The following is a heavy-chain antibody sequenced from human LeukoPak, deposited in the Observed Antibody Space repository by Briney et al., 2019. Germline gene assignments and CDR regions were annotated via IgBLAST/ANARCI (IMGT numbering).Heavy chain of an antibody. CDR1: GFAVSSNY. CDR2: ISNSSNTI. D-gene: IGHD3-10*01. V-gene: IGHV3-48*01. Sequence: GGSLRLSCAASGFAVSSNYMSWVRQAPGKGPEWISCISNSSNTIYYADSVKGRFTISRDNAKNSLFLQMNSLRVEDTAVYYCATTEFLDHWGQGTLVTVSS. J-gene: IGHJ4*02. CDR3: ATTEFLDH.